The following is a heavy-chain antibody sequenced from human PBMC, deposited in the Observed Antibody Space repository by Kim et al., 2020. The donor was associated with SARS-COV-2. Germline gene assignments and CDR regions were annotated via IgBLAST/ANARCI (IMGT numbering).Heavy chain of an antibody. CDR3: AKDRPNVSWFGE. CDR2: T. Sequence: TKYAESVKGRFNDSRDNPRNTRYLHMNNLRVEDTAVYYCAKDRPNVSWFGEWGQGTLLTVSS. V-gene: IGHV3-23*01. J-gene: IGHJ4*02. D-gene: IGHD3-10*01.